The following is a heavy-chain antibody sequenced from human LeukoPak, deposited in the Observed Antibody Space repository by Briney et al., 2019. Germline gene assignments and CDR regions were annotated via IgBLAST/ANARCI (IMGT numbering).Heavy chain of an antibody. D-gene: IGHD2-2*01. Sequence: GGSLRLSCAASGFTFSSYAMSWVRQAPGKGLEWVSTISGSGGSTFYADSVKGRFTISRDNSKNTLYLQMNSLRAEDTAVYYCAKDLDIVVVPAALYYYYGMDVWGQGTTVTVSS. V-gene: IGHV3-23*01. J-gene: IGHJ6*02. CDR3: AKDLDIVVVPAALYYYYGMDV. CDR2: ISGSGGST. CDR1: GFTFSSYA.